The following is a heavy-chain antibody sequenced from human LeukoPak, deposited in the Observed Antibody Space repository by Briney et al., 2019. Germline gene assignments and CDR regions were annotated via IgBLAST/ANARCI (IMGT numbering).Heavy chain of an antibody. V-gene: IGHV1-2*02. D-gene: IGHD3-16*02. CDR2: INPNSGGT. Sequence: ASVKVSCKASGYTFTGYYMHWARQAPGQGLEWMGWINPNSGGTNYAQKFQGRATMTRDTSISTAYMELSRLRSDDTAVYYCARRYTGYYYYGMDVWGQGTTVTVSS. CDR1: GYTFTGYY. CDR3: ARRYTGYYYYGMDV. J-gene: IGHJ6*02.